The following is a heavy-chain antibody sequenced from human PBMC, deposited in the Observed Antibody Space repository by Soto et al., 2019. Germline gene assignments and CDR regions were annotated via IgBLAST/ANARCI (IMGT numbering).Heavy chain of an antibody. CDR3: AKDLRAGSGYDFDY. CDR1: GFTFTSYS. D-gene: IGHD5-12*01. Sequence: EVQLLQSGGGLVQPGGSLRLSCAASGFTFTSYSMTWVRQTPGKGLEWVAAGNPGGYSTYYADSVKGRFTISRDNSNKTLYLQMNSLRADDTAVYYCAKDLRAGSGYDFDYRDQGTLVTVSS. V-gene: IGHV3-23*01. CDR2: GNPGGYST. J-gene: IGHJ4*02.